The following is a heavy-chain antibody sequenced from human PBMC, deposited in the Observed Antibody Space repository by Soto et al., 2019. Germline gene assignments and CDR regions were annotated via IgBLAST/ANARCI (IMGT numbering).Heavy chain of an antibody. Sequence: GASVKVSCKASGYTFTSYGISWVRQAPGQGLEWMGWISAYNGNTNYAQKLQGRVTMTTDTSTSTAYMELRSLRSDDTAVYYCARSGNPPDDYYYYGMDVWGQGTTVTVSS. J-gene: IGHJ6*02. CDR1: GYTFTSYG. CDR2: ISAYNGNT. V-gene: IGHV1-18*01. CDR3: ARSGNPPDDYYYYGMDV. D-gene: IGHD3-10*01.